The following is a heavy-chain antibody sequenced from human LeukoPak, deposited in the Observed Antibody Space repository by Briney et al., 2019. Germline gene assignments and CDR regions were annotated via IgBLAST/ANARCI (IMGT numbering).Heavy chain of an antibody. CDR1: GFIFNNYA. D-gene: IGHD6-19*01. CDR3: ASLLVAGVASVDY. J-gene: IGHJ4*02. V-gene: IGHV3-9*01. Sequence: GRSLRLSCAGSGFIFNNYAMHWVRQPPGKGLEWVSGISWNSGSIDYADSVKGRFTISRDNAKNSLYLQMNSLRAEDTAVYYCASLLVAGVASVDYWGQGTLVTVSS. CDR2: ISWNSGSI.